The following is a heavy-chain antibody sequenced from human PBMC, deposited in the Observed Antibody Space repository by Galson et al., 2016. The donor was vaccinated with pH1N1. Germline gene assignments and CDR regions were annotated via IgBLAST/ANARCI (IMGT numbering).Heavy chain of an antibody. J-gene: IGHJ5*02. CDR2: ICVTGNT. Sequence: SETLSLTCSVSGATISNYCWSWIRQTAGKGLDWIGRICVTGNTNYNPSLKSRVTIFSDTSKKEVSLKLTSVTAADTAVYYCAREAFSTWDVAFDPWGQGALVIVSS. CDR3: AREAFSTWDVAFDP. V-gene: IGHV4-4*07. D-gene: IGHD1-26*01. CDR1: GATISNYC.